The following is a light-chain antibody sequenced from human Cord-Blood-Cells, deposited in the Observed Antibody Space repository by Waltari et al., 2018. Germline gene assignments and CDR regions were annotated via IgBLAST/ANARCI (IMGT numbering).Light chain of an antibody. CDR3: SSYAGSNNFV. V-gene: IGLV2-8*01. CDR1: SSDVGGYNY. J-gene: IGLJ1*01. Sequence: QSALTQPPSASGSPGQSVPISCTGTSSDVGGYNYVSWSQQHPGKAPKLMIYEVSKRPSGVPDRFSGSKSGNTASLTVSGLQAEDEADYYCSSYAGSNNFVFGTGTKVTVL. CDR2: EVS.